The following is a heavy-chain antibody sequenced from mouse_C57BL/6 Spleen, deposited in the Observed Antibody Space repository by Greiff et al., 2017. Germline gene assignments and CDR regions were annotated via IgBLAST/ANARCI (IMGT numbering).Heavy chain of an antibody. Sequence: VQLKQSGPELVKPGASVKISCKASGYSFTGYYMNWVKQSPEKSLEWIGEINPSTGGTTYNQKFKAKATLTVDKSSSTAYMQLKSLTSEDSAVYYCASHYYGSSLFAYWGQGTLVTVSA. CDR3: ASHYYGSSLFAY. J-gene: IGHJ3*01. V-gene: IGHV1-42*01. CDR1: GYSFTGYY. D-gene: IGHD1-1*01. CDR2: INPSTGGT.